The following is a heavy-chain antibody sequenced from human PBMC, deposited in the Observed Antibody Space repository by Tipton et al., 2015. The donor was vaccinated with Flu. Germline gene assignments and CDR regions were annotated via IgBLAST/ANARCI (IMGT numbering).Heavy chain of an antibody. CDR1: GFTFSSYA. CDR2: IGSAGDT. J-gene: IGHJ6*02. D-gene: IGHD6-13*01. V-gene: IGHV3-13*01. CDR3: ARGPLPDSNWYNGMDV. Sequence: SLRLSCAASGFTFSSYAMHWVRQGTGKGLEWVSGIGSAGDTYYLDSVKGRFTISRDNAKNSLYLQMNSLRVGDTAVYYCARGPLPDSNWYNGMDVWGQGTTVTVSS.